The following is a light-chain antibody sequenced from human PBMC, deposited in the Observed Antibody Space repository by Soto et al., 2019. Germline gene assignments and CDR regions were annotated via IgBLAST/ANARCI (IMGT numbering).Light chain of an antibody. CDR1: SSDIGAYNY. V-gene: IGLV2-14*01. J-gene: IGLJ1*01. CDR2: EVS. Sequence: QSALTQSASVSGSPGQSITISCTGTSSDIGAYNYVSWYQQHPGKAPKLMIYEVSNRPSGVSNRFSGSKSGNTASLTISGLQDEDEADYCCSSSTGRSTPYVFGTGAKLTVL. CDR3: SSSTGRSTPYV.